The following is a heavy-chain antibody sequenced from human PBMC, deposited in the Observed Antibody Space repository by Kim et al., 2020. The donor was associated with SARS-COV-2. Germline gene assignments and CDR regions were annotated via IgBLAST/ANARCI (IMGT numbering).Heavy chain of an antibody. V-gene: IGHV3-15*01. CDR2: IKSKTDGGTT. D-gene: IGHD3-10*01. J-gene: IGHJ4*02. CDR1: GFTFSNAW. CDR3: NTSSLMTGYYYGSGSYYNLDY. Sequence: GGSLRLSCAASGFTFSNAWMSWVRQAPGKGLEWVGRIKSKTDGGTTDYAAPVKGRFTISRDDSKNTLYLQMNSLKTEDTAVYYCNTSSLMTGYYYGSGSYYNLDYWGQGTLVTVSS.